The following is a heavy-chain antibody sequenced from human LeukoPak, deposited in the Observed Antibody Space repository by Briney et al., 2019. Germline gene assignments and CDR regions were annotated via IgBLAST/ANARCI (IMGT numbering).Heavy chain of an antibody. D-gene: IGHD3-10*01. CDR3: ARDPGFGEFWFDP. CDR2: INPNSGGT. Sequence: GASVKVSCKASGYTFTGYYMHWVRQAPGQGLEWMGWINPNSGGTNYAQKFQGRVTMTRDTSISTAYMELSRLRSGDTAVYYCARDPGFGEFWFDPWGQGTLVTVSS. J-gene: IGHJ5*02. CDR1: GYTFTGYY. V-gene: IGHV1-2*02.